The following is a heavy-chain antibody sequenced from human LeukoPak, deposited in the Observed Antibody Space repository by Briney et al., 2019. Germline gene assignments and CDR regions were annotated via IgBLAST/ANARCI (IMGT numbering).Heavy chain of an antibody. CDR3: ARVFVVPGAFDY. Sequence: SETLSLTCAVSGGSITSGRYYWTWIRQPAGKGLEWIGRISSSGTTNYNPSLKSRVTMSVDTSKNQFSLKLSSVTAADTAVYYCARVFVVPGAFDYWGQGTLVTVSS. CDR1: GGSITSGRYY. CDR2: ISSSGTT. V-gene: IGHV4-61*02. D-gene: IGHD2-2*01. J-gene: IGHJ4*02.